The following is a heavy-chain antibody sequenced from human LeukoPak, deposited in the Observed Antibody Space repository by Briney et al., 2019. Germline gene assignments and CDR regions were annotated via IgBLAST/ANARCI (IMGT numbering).Heavy chain of an antibody. D-gene: IGHD1-26*01. Sequence: PGGSLRLSCAASGFTFSSYGMHWVRQAPGKGLEWVAVISYDGSNKYYADSVKGRFPISRDNSKNTLYLQMNSLRAEDTAVYYCAKGSFSPYYYYGMDVWGQGTTVTVSS. CDR1: GFTFSSYG. V-gene: IGHV3-30*18. J-gene: IGHJ6*02. CDR2: ISYDGSNK. CDR3: AKGSFSPYYYYGMDV.